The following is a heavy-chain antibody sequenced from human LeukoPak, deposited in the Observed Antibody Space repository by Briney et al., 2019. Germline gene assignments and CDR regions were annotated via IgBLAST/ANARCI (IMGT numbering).Heavy chain of an antibody. J-gene: IGHJ5*02. V-gene: IGHV3-69-1*01. CDR3: ARAVAAPTELDP. Sequence: PGGSLRLSCTASGFTFSDSYMTWIRQAPGKGLEWVSYISSSSTIYYADSVKGRFTISRDNAKNSLYLQMNSLRAEDTAVYYCARAVAAPTELDPWGQGTLVTVSS. CDR2: ISSSSTI. D-gene: IGHD6-19*01. CDR1: GFTFSDSY.